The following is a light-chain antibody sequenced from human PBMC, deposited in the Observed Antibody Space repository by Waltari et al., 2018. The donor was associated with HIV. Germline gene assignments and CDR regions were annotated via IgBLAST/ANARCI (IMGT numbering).Light chain of an antibody. V-gene: IGKV2-28*01. CDR3: MQVLRRPIT. CDR1: QSLLHSDGYNY. CDR2: LTS. Sequence: EIVMTQSPLSLPVTPGGPASISRTSSQSLLHSDGYNYLDWYLQKPGQSPQLLIYLTSNLASGVPDRFSGGGSGTDFTLKISRVQAEDVAIYYCMQVLRRPITFGPGTRLEIK. J-gene: IGKJ5*01.